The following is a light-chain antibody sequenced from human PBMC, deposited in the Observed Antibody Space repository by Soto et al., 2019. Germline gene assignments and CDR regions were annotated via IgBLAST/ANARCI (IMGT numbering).Light chain of an antibody. V-gene: IGKV1-5*01. CDR3: QQYNSYPWT. CDR1: QSISSW. Sequence: DIQMTQSPSTLSASVGDRVTITCRASQSISSWLAWYQQKPGKAPKLLIYDASSLESGVPSRFSGSGSGTEFTLTISCLQPDDFATDYCQQYNSYPWTFGQGTKV. J-gene: IGKJ1*01. CDR2: DAS.